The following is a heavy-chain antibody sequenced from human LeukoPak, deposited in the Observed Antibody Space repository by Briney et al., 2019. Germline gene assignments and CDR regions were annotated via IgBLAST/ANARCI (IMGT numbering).Heavy chain of an antibody. CDR1: GGSISSGDYY. J-gene: IGHJ6*02. CDR3: ASLSRPIRYFDWLDYYYGMDV. CDR2: IYYSGST. V-gene: IGHV4-30-4*01. Sequence: SETLSLTCTVSGGSISSGDYYWSWIRQPPGKGLEWIGYIYYSGSTYYNPSLKSRVTISVDTSKNQFSLKLSSVTAADTAVYYCASLSRPIRYFDWLDYYYGMDVWGQGTTVTVSS. D-gene: IGHD3-9*01.